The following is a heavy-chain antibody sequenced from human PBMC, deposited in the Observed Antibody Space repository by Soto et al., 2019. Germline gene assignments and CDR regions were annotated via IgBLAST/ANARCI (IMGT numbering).Heavy chain of an antibody. CDR3: ARSPKRTAMVY. CDR1: GFTVSSNY. V-gene: IGHV3-53*04. Sequence: GGSLRLSCAASGFTVSSNYMSWVRQAPGKGREWVSVIYSGGSTYYADSVKGRFTISRHNSKNTLYLQMNSLRAEDTAVYYGARSPKRTAMVYWGQGALVTVSS. J-gene: IGHJ4*02. CDR2: IYSGGST. D-gene: IGHD5-18*01.